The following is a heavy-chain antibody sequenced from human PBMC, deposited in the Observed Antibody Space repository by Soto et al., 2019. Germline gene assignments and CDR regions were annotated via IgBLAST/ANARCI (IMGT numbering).Heavy chain of an antibody. V-gene: IGHV3-33*01. Sequence: GGSLRLSCAASGFTLSNYGMHWVRQPPGKGLEWVAVLRDDADDAYYADSVKGRFTISRDNSKNTLYLQMNYLRAEDTAVYYCARPYSSNSNWFDPWGQGTLVTVYS. CDR2: LRDDADDA. J-gene: IGHJ5*02. CDR3: ARPYSSNSNWFDP. D-gene: IGHD6-19*01. CDR1: GFTLSNYG.